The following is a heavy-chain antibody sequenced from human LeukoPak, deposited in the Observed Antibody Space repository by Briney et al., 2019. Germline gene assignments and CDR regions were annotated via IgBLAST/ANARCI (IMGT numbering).Heavy chain of an antibody. V-gene: IGHV1-46*01. CDR2: IYPRDGST. J-gene: IGHJ4*02. Sequence: ASVKVSCKVSGYSFTSNYIHWVRQAPGQGLEWMGMIYPRDGSTSYAQRFQDRVTVTRDTSTSTVHMELSGLRSEDTAVYYCARDRRFRGYDSSGYYSLYFDYWGQGTLVTVSS. D-gene: IGHD3-22*01. CDR1: GYSFTSNY. CDR3: ARDRRFRGYDSSGYYSLYFDY.